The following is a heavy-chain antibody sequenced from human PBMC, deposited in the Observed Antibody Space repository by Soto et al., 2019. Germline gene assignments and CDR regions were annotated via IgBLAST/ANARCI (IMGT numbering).Heavy chain of an antibody. Sequence: QVQLVESGGGVVQPGRSLRLSCAASGFTFSSYGMHWVRQAPGKGLEWVAAISYDGSNKYYADSVKGRFTISRDNSKNTLYLQLNSLRAEDTVVYYCAKGGVGYCSGGSCYSDYWGQGTLVTVSS. CDR3: AKGGVGYCSGGSCYSDY. J-gene: IGHJ4*02. CDR1: GFTFSSYG. CDR2: ISYDGSNK. V-gene: IGHV3-30*18. D-gene: IGHD2-15*01.